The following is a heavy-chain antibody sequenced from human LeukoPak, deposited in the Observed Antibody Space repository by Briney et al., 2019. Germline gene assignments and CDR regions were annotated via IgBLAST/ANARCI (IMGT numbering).Heavy chain of an antibody. CDR1: GGSISTYY. J-gene: IGHJ3*02. Sequence: SSETLSLTCTVSGGSISTYYWSWIRQPPGKGLEWIGYVYFSGSTNYNPSLKSRVTISLDTSNNQFSLKLNSVTAADTAVYYCARTTKQWLNAFDIWGQGTMVTVSS. V-gene: IGHV4-59*01. D-gene: IGHD6-19*01. CDR2: VYFSGST. CDR3: ARTTKQWLNAFDI.